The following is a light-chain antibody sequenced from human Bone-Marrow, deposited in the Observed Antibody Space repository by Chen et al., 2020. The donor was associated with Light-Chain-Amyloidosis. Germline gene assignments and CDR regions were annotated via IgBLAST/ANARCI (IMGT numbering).Light chain of an antibody. J-gene: IGKJ4*01. Sequence: EIVLTQSPGTLSLSPGEGANLSCRASQSISSNCLTWYQQKFGQAPRLLIYGSSSRATGIPDRVTGSGSGTDFTLAISKLEPEDFALYYCPQYGTSPLTFGGGTKVEI. CDR1: QSISSNC. CDR3: PQYGTSPLT. CDR2: GSS. V-gene: IGKV3-20*01.